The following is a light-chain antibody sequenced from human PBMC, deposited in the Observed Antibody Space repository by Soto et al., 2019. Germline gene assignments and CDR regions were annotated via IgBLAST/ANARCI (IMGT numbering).Light chain of an antibody. Sequence: EIVVTQSPATLSVSPGERATLSCRASRSVINNLAWYQQKPGQAPRLLIYGASTRATGIPARFNGSGSGTEFTLTISSLQSGDFVVYYCQQYHDWPPITFGQGTRLEIK. CDR2: GAS. CDR3: QQYHDWPPIT. J-gene: IGKJ5*01. CDR1: RSVINN. V-gene: IGKV3-15*01.